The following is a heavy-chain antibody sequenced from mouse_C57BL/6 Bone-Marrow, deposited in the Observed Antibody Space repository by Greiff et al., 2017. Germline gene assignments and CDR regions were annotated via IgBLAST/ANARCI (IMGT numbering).Heavy chain of an antibody. J-gene: IGHJ2*01. CDR1: GFTFSSYG. Sequence: EVQGVESGGDLVKPGGSLKLSCAASGFTFSSYGMSWVRQTPDKRLEWVATISSGGSYTYYPDSVKGRFTISRDNAKNTLYLQMSSLKSEDTAMYYCARHIYVFDYWGQGTTLTVSS. CDR3: ARHIYVFDY. CDR2: ISSGGSYT. D-gene: IGHD1-1*01. V-gene: IGHV5-6*01.